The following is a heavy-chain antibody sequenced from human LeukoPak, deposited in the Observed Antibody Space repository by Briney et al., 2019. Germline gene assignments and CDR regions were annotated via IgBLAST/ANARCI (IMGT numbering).Heavy chain of an antibody. J-gene: IGHJ4*02. CDR1: LYTFIPHF. CDR2: INPSSGGE. CDR3: ARAFNGYYFDF. Sequence: APVRVSSTPSLYTFIPHFIHSVRRAPGQGREWMGWINPSSGGENYAQKYQGRVTMTRGTSTSTAFMQLSSLRSDEPTVYYCARAFNGYYFDFWGQGTQVTVSS. V-gene: IGHV1-2*02.